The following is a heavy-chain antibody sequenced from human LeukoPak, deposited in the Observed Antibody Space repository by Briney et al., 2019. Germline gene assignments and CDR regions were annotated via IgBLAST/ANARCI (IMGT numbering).Heavy chain of an antibody. D-gene: IGHD3-9*01. V-gene: IGHV4-34*01. Sequence: SETLSLTCAVYGGSFSGYYWSWIRQPPGKGLEWIGEINHSGSTNYNPSLKSRVTISVDTSKNQFSLKLSSVTAADTAVYYCALTSRGLRYFDSTDYWGQGTLVTVSS. CDR2: INHSGST. CDR3: ALTSRGLRYFDSTDY. J-gene: IGHJ4*02. CDR1: GGSFSGYY.